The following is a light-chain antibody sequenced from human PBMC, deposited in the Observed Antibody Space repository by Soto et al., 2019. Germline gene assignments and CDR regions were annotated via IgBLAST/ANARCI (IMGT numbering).Light chain of an antibody. CDR2: DAS. CDR3: QQRSNWLYT. V-gene: IGKV3-11*01. CDR1: QSVSSF. J-gene: IGKJ2*01. Sequence: EVVLTQSPATLSLSPGETATLSCRTSQSVSSFLAWYQQKPGQAPRLLIYDASTRATGVPARFSGSGSGTDFTLTISSLEPEDCAVYYCQQRSNWLYTFGQGTKLEIK.